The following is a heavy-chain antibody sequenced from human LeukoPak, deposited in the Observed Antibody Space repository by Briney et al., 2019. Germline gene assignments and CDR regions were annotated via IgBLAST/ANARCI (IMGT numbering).Heavy chain of an antibody. J-gene: IGHJ4*02. CDR1: GFTFSSYW. V-gene: IGHV3-74*01. D-gene: IGHD2-21*02. CDR2: INSDGSST. Sequence: GGSLRLSCAASGFTFSSYWMHWVRQAPGKGLVWVSRINSDGSSTSYADFVKGRFTISRDNAKNTLYLQMNSLRAEDTAVYYCARVVTAQDFDYWGQGTLVTVSS. CDR3: ARVVTAQDFDY.